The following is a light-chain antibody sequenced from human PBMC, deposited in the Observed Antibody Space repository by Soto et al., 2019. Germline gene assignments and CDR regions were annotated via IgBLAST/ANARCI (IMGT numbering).Light chain of an antibody. CDR3: SSYSSSSTV. Sequence: LTQPASVSGSPGQSITISCTGTSSDVGSYNYVSWYQQYPGKVPKLMIYEVSTRPSGVSSRFSGSKSGNTASLTISGLQAEDEADYYCSSYSSSSTVFGTGTKVTVL. CDR2: EVS. V-gene: IGLV2-14*01. J-gene: IGLJ1*01. CDR1: SSDVGSYNY.